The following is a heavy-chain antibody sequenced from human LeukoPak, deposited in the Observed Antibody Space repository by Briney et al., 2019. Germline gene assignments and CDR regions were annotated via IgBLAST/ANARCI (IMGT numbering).Heavy chain of an antibody. Sequence: SETLSLTCTVSGGSISSSSYYWGWIRQPPGKGLEWIGSIYYSGSTYYNPSLKSRVTISVDTSKNQFSLKLSSVTAADTAVYYCARNETRSPFDYWGQGTLVTVSS. D-gene: IGHD1-1*01. CDR3: ARNETRSPFDY. V-gene: IGHV4-39*01. J-gene: IGHJ4*02. CDR1: GGSISSSSYY. CDR2: IYYSGST.